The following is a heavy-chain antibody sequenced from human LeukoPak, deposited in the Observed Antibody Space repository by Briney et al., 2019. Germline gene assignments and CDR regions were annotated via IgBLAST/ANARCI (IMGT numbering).Heavy chain of an antibody. J-gene: IGHJ4*02. Sequence: PRRSLTLSCAASGFIFSNYGMHWVRQAPGKRLEWVAVIWNDGSETFHADSVKGRFRIARDNSKNTLYLQMNSLRAEDTAVYFCARDMGRAWYGPPDYWGQGTLVTVSS. CDR1: GFIFSNYG. D-gene: IGHD6-13*01. CDR2: IWNDGSET. CDR3: ARDMGRAWYGPPDY. V-gene: IGHV3-33*01.